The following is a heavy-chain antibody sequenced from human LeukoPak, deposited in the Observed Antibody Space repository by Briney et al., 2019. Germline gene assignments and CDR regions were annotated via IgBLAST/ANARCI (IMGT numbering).Heavy chain of an antibody. J-gene: IGHJ6*03. D-gene: IGHD1-26*01. CDR1: GFTFSSYE. V-gene: IGHV3-21*01. CDR2: ISSSSSYI. CDR3: ARVPGVGATGYYYYYMDV. Sequence: PGGSLRLSCAASGFTFSSYEMNWVRQAPGKGLEWVSSISSSSSYIYYADSVKGRFTISRDNAKNSLYLQMNSLRAEDTAVYYCARVPGVGATGYYYYYMDVWGKGTTVTVSS.